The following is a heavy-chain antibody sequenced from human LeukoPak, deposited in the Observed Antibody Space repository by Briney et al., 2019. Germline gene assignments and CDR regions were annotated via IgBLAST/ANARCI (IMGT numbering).Heavy chain of an antibody. Sequence: SETLSLTCTVSGGSISIYYWSWIRQPPGKGLEWVGYIYYSGSTNYNPSLKSRVTISVDTSKNQFSLKLSSVTAADTAVYYCARDYDGSNYNWFDPWGQGTLVTVSS. CDR2: IYYSGST. J-gene: IGHJ5*02. CDR3: ARDYDGSNYNWFDP. V-gene: IGHV4-59*01. CDR1: GGSISIYY. D-gene: IGHD4-4*01.